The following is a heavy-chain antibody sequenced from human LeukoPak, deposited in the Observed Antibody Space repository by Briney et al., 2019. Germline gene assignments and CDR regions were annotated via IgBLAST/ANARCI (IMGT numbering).Heavy chain of an antibody. CDR3: AKDLTNGWGTFDY. Sequence: GGSLRLSCAASGFTVTNNYMNWVRQAPGKGLERVSVIYSDGSTFYPDSVKGRFTISRHNSQNIVYLQMNSLRTEDTAVYYCAKDLTNGWGTFDYWGQGTLVTVSS. CDR1: GFTVTNNY. J-gene: IGHJ4*02. D-gene: IGHD3-16*01. CDR2: IYSDGST. V-gene: IGHV3-53*04.